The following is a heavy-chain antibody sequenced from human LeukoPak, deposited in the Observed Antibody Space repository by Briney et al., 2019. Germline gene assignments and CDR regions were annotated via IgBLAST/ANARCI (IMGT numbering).Heavy chain of an antibody. V-gene: IGHV1-18*01. CDR2: ISAYNGNT. CDR3: ARAGYSGYDHPFDY. J-gene: IGHJ4*02. CDR1: GYTFTSYG. Sequence: ASVKVSCKASGYTFTSYGISWVRQAPGQGLEWMGWISAYNGNTNYAQKLQGRVTMTRNTSISTAYMELSSLRSEDTAVYYCARAGYSGYDHPFDYWGQGTLVTVSS. D-gene: IGHD5-12*01.